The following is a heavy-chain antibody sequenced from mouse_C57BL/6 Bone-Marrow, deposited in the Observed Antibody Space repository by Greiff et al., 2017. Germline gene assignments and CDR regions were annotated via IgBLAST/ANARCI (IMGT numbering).Heavy chain of an antibody. Sequence: VQLQQSGAELVRPGTSVKMSCKASGYTFTNYWIGWAKQRPGHGLEWIGDIYPGGGYTNYNEKFKGKATLTADKSSSTAYMQFSSLTFEDSAIYYCARIYYGECYAMAYWGQGTSVTVSS. J-gene: IGHJ4*01. D-gene: IGHD2-13*01. CDR1: GYTFTNYW. CDR3: ARIYYGECYAMAY. CDR2: IYPGGGYT. V-gene: IGHV1-63*01.